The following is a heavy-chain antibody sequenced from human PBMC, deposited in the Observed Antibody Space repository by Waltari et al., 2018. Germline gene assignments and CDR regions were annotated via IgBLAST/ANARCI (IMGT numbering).Heavy chain of an antibody. D-gene: IGHD3-3*01. CDR2: ILPIFGTA. CDR3: AAEPYYDFWGDDEYFQH. CDR1: GGTFSSYA. Sequence: QVQLVQSGAEVKKPGSSVKVSCKASGGTFSSYAISWVRQAPGQGLEWMGGILPIFGTANYAQKFQGRVTITADESTSTAYMELSSLRSEDTAVYYCAAEPYYDFWGDDEYFQHWGQGTLVTVSS. J-gene: IGHJ1*01. V-gene: IGHV1-69*01.